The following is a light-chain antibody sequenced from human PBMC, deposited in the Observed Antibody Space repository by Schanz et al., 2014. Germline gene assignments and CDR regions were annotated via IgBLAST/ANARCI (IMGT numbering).Light chain of an antibody. CDR3: QQYGDSPWT. V-gene: IGKV3-15*01. J-gene: IGKJ1*01. Sequence: EIVMTQSPATLSVSPGERATLSCRASQSVSGKLAWYQQRPGQAPRLLIYGASTRATGIPARFSGSGSGTEFTLTISRLEPQDFGVYYCQQYGDSPWTFGQGTKVEIK. CDR2: GAS. CDR1: QSVSGK.